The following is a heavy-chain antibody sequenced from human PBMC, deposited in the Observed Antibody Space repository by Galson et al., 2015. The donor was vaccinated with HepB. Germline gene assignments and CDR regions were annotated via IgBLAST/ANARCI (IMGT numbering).Heavy chain of an antibody. V-gene: IGHV1-69*13. CDR2: IIPIFGTA. CDR3: ARATTVVTNLGY. CDR1: GGTSSSYA. J-gene: IGHJ4*02. D-gene: IGHD4-23*01. Sequence: SVKVSCKASGGTSSSYAISWVRQAPGQGLEWMGGIIPIFGTANYAQKFQGRVTITAGESTSTAYMELSSLRSEDTAAYYCARATTVVTNLGYWGQGTLVTVSS.